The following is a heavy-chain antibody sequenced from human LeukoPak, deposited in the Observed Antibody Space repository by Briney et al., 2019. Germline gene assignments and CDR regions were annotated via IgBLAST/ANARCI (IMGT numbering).Heavy chain of an antibody. CDR1: GGSFSGYY. D-gene: IGHD3-3*01. CDR3: ASNLYDFWSVYYTLDY. CDR2: INHSGST. J-gene: IGHJ4*02. V-gene: IGHV4-34*01. Sequence: PSETLSLTCAVYGGSFSGYYWSWIRQPPGKGLEWIGEINHSGSTNYNPSLKSRVTISVDTSKNQFSLKLSSVTAADTAVYYCASNLYDFWSVYYTLDYWGQGTLVTVSS.